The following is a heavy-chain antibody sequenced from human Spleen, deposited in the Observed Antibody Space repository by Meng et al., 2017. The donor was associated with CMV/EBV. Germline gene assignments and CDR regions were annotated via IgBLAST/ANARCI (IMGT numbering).Heavy chain of an antibody. CDR3: AVRELVHRYYGMDV. Sequence: ASVKVSCKASGYTFTGYYMHWVRQAPGQGLEWMGWINPNSGGTNYAQKFQGRVTMTRDTSISTAYMEPSRLRSDDTAVYYCAVRELVHRYYGMDVWGQGTTVTVSS. D-gene: IGHD3-10*01. CDR1: GYTFTGYY. V-gene: IGHV1-2*02. J-gene: IGHJ6*02. CDR2: INPNSGGT.